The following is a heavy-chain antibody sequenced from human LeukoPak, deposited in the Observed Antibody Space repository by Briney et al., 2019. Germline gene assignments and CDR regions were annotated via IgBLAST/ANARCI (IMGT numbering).Heavy chain of an antibody. D-gene: IGHD4-17*01. CDR3: ARMSPGEAFDP. CDR1: GYTFTNFA. Sequence: ASVTVSCTASGYTFTNFAIHWVRQAPGQRLEWMGWINTVNTKYSHKFQDRVTVTWDTSATTVYMELSSLRSEDTAIYYCARMSPGEAFDPWGQGTLVTVSS. CDR2: INTVNT. J-gene: IGHJ5*02. V-gene: IGHV1-3*04.